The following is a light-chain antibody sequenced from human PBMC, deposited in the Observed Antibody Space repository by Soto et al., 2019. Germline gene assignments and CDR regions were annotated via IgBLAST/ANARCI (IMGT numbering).Light chain of an antibody. CDR1: QGISSY. Sequence: AIRMTQSPSSLSASTGDRVTITCRASQGISSYLAWYQQKPGKAPKHLIYAVSTLQSGVPSRFSGSGSGTDFTLTISCLQSEDFATYYCQQYYSYPWTFGQGTKVEIK. V-gene: IGKV1-8*01. J-gene: IGKJ1*01. CDR3: QQYYSYPWT. CDR2: AVS.